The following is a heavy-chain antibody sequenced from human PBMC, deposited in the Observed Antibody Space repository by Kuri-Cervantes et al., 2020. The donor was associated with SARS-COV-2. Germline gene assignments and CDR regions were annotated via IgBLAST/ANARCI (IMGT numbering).Heavy chain of an antibody. D-gene: IGHD2-15*01. CDR1: GYSFTSYW. CDR3: ARLTGLGYCSGGSCYGWFDP. Sequence: GGSLRLSCKGSGYSFTSYWIGWVRQMPGKGLEWMGIIYPGDSDTRYSPSFQGQVTISADKSISTAYLQWSSLKASDTAMYYCARLTGLGYCSGGSCYGWFDPWGQGTLVTVSS. CDR2: IYPGDSDT. V-gene: IGHV5-51*01. J-gene: IGHJ5*02.